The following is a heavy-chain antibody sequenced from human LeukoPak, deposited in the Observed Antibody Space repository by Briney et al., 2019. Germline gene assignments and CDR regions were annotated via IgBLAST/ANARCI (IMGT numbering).Heavy chain of an antibody. CDR2: ISYDGSNK. CDR1: GFTFSSYA. Sequence: PGGSLRLSCAASGFTFSSYAMHWVRQAPGKGLEWVAVISYDGSNKYYADSVKGRFTISRDNSKNTLYLQMNSLRAEDTAVYNAFDIWGQGTMVTVSS. CDR3: FDI. J-gene: IGHJ3*02. V-gene: IGHV3-30-3*01.